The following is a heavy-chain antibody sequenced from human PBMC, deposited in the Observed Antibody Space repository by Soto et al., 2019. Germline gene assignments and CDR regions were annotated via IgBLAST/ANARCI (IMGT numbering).Heavy chain of an antibody. CDR2: IIPIYGTT. V-gene: IGHV1-69*01. D-gene: IGHD3-10*01. Sequence: VQLEQYGTEVKKPGSSVKVSCKASGGIFSGYAIAWGRQVPGQGLEWIGGIIPIYGTTNYAQKFQGRATITADVSSTSAYMELSSLRSEDTAVYYCASRGSGSAYEQVSHYGLDVWGQGTTVTVSS. CDR3: ASRGSGSAYEQVSHYGLDV. J-gene: IGHJ6*02. CDR1: GGIFSGYA.